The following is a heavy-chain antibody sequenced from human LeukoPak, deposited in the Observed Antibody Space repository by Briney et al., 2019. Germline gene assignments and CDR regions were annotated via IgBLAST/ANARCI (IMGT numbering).Heavy chain of an antibody. CDR2: IWYDGSNK. Sequence: GGSLRLSCAASGFXFSSYGMHWVRQAPGKGLEWVAVIWYDGSNKYYADSVKGRFTISRDNSKNTLYLQMNSLRAEDTAVYYCARGYSSSWFPFDYWGQGTLVTVSS. D-gene: IGHD6-13*01. CDR1: GFXFSSYG. J-gene: IGHJ4*02. CDR3: ARGYSSSWFPFDY. V-gene: IGHV3-33*01.